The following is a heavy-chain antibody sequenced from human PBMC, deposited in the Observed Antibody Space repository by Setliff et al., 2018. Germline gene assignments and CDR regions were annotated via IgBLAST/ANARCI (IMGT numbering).Heavy chain of an antibody. D-gene: IGHD6-6*01. V-gene: IGHV4-38-2*01. Sequence: GSLRLSCAASGFTFSSYSMNWVRQAPGKGLEWIGSIYYSGSTYYTPSLKSRVTISVDTSRNQFSLKLSSVTAADTAVYYCARGEYDYGDYWGQGTLVTVSS. CDR3: ARGEYDYGDY. J-gene: IGHJ4*02. CDR2: IYYSGST. CDR1: GFTFSSYS.